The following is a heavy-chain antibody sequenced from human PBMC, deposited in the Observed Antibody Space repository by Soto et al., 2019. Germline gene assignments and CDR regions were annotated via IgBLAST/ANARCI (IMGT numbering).Heavy chain of an antibody. CDR1: YGSFSGYY. V-gene: IGHV4-34*01. D-gene: IGHD3-9*01. CDR2: INHSGST. J-gene: IGHJ6*02. Sequence: PSQTLSHTCTFYYGSFSGYYLSLILQPPLKGLELFGEINHSGSTNYNPSLKSRVTISVDTSKNQFSLKLSSVTAADTAVYYCARGRRRYFDWLLGYYYYGMDVWGQGTTVTVSS. CDR3: ARGRRRYFDWLLGYYYYGMDV.